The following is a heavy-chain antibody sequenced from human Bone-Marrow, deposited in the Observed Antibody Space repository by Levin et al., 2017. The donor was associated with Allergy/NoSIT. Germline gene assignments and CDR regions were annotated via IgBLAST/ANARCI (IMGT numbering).Heavy chain of an antibody. Sequence: GGSLRLSCAASGFTFSNYAMSWVRQAPGKGLEWVSAISGSGGTIHYADSVRGRFTISRDNSKNTLYLQMNSLRAEDTAIYYCAKEAQSIRAHYVHWGQGTLVTVSS. CDR2: ISGSGGTI. CDR1: GFTFSNYA. D-gene: IGHD2-2*02. J-gene: IGHJ4*02. V-gene: IGHV3-23*01. CDR3: AKEAQSIRAHYVH.